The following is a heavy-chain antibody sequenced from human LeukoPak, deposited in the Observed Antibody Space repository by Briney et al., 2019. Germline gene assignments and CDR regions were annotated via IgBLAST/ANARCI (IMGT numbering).Heavy chain of an antibody. D-gene: IGHD6-19*01. CDR1: GFTFSSYG. CDR2: IWYDGSNK. CDR3: TTYSGPESALNY. Sequence: GRSLRLSCAASGFTFSSYGMHWVRQAPGKGLEWVAVIWYDGSNKYYADSVKGRFTISRDNSKNTLYLQMNSLRAEDTAVYYCTTYSGPESALNYWGQGTLVTVSS. J-gene: IGHJ4*02. V-gene: IGHV3-33*01.